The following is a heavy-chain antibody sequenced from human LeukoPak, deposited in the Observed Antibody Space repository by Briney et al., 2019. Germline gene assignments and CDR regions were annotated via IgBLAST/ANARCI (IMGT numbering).Heavy chain of an antibody. J-gene: IGHJ5*02. V-gene: IGHV4-4*07. Sequence: SETLSLTCTVSGGSISSYYWSWIRQPAGKGLERIGRIYTSGSTNYNPSLESRVTMSVDTSKNQFSLKLSSVTAADTAVYYCARDRYCSGGSCSTYNWFDPWGQGTLVTVSS. CDR3: ARDRYCSGGSCSTYNWFDP. CDR1: GGSISSYY. D-gene: IGHD2-15*01. CDR2: IYTSGST.